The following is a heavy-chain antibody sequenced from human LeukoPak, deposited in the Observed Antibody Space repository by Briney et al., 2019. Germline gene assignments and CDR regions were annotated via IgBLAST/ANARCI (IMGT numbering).Heavy chain of an antibody. V-gene: IGHV4-34*01. Sequence: SETLSLACAVYGGSFSGYYWSWIRQPPGKGLEWIGEINHSGSTNYNPSLKSRVTISVDTSKNQFSLKLSSVTAADTAVYYCARDAKYVWGNYRWFDPWGQGILVTVSS. D-gene: IGHD3-16*02. J-gene: IGHJ5*02. CDR2: INHSGST. CDR1: GGSFSGYY. CDR3: ARDAKYVWGNYRWFDP.